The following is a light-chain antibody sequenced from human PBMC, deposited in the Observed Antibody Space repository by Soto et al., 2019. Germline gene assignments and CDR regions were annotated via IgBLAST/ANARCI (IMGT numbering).Light chain of an antibody. CDR3: SSYTSSSTQV. Sequence: QSALTQPASVSGSPGQSITISCTGTSREVGGYNYVSWYQQHPGKAPKLMIYEVSNRPSGVSNRFSGSKSGNTASLTISGLQAEDEADYYCSSYTSSSTQVFGTGTKVTVL. V-gene: IGLV2-14*01. J-gene: IGLJ1*01. CDR2: EVS. CDR1: SREVGGYNY.